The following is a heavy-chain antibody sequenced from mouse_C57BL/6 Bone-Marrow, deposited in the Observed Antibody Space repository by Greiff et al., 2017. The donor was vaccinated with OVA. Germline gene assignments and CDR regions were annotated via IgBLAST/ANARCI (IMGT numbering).Heavy chain of an antibody. CDR3: TRGRNGYDVYAMDY. J-gene: IGHJ4*01. CDR1: GYTFTDYE. D-gene: IGHD2-2*01. Sequence: QVQLQQSGAELVRPGASVTLSCKASGYTFTDYEMHWVKQTPVHGLEWIGAIDPETGGTAYNQKFKGKAILTADTSSSTAYMELRSLTSEDSAVYYCTRGRNGYDVYAMDYWGQGTSVTVSS. V-gene: IGHV1-15*01. CDR2: IDPETGGT.